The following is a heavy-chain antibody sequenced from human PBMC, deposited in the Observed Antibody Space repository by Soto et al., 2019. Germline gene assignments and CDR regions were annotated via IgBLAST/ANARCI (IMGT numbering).Heavy chain of an antibody. CDR2: IWYDGSNK. Sequence: PGGSLRLSCAASGFTFSSYGMHWVRQAPGKGLEWVAVIWYDGSNKYYADSVKGRFTISRDNSKNTLYLQMNSLRAEDTAVYYCARDKIAVAGTYYYYGMDVWGQGTTVTVSS. V-gene: IGHV3-33*01. CDR3: ARDKIAVAGTYYYYGMDV. CDR1: GFTFSSYG. D-gene: IGHD6-19*01. J-gene: IGHJ6*02.